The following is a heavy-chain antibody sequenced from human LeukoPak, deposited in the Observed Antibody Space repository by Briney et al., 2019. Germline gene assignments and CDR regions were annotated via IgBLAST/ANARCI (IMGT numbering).Heavy chain of an antibody. CDR3: AAAHDYGDYVLDY. J-gene: IGHJ4*02. CDR2: IIPIFGTA. D-gene: IGHD4-17*01. V-gene: IGHV1-69*13. CDR1: EGTFSSYA. Sequence: SVKVSCKASEGTFSSYAISWVRQAPGQGLEWMGGIIPIFGTANYAQKFQGRVTITADESTSTAYMELSSLRSEDTAVYYCAAAHDYGDYVLDYWGQGTLVTVSS.